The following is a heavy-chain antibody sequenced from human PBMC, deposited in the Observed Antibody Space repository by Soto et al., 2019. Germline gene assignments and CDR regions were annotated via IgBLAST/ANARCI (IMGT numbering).Heavy chain of an antibody. CDR3: AKDTLNWNGVFYAFDI. Sequence: GGSLRLSCAASGFTFSSYGMHWVRQAPGKGLEWVAVISYDGSNKYYADSVKGRFTISRDNSKNTLYLQMNSLRAEDTAVYYCAKDTLNWNGVFYAFDIWGQGTMVTVSS. J-gene: IGHJ3*02. D-gene: IGHD1-1*01. CDR1: GFTFSSYG. V-gene: IGHV3-30*18. CDR2: ISYDGSNK.